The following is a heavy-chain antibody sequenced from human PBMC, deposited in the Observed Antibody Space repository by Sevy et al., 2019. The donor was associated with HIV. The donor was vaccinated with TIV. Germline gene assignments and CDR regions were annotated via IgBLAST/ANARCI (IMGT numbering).Heavy chain of an antibody. J-gene: IGHJ4*02. CDR1: GGTFSSYA. Sequence: SVKVSCKASGGTFSSYAISWVRQALGQGLEWMGGIIPIFGTANYAQKFQGRVTITADESTSTAYMELSSLRSEDTAVYYCAGDQTVTTSRGFDYWGQGTLVTVSS. D-gene: IGHD4-17*01. CDR2: IIPIFGTA. V-gene: IGHV1-69*13. CDR3: AGDQTVTTSRGFDY.